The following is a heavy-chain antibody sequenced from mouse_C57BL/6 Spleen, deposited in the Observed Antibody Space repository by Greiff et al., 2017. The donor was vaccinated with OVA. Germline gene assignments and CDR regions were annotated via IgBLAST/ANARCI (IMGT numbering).Heavy chain of an antibody. J-gene: IGHJ2*01. D-gene: IGHD1-2*01. Sequence: VQLQQSGPELVKPGASVKMSCKASGYTFTDYYMHWVKQKPGKGLEWIGEIYPGSGNTYYNEKFKGKATLTADTSSSTAYMQLSSLTSEDSAVYFCANPLLRYYWGQGTTLTVSS. V-gene: IGHV1-83*01. CDR2: YPGSGNTY. CDR3: NPLLRYY. CDR1: YTFTDYYM.